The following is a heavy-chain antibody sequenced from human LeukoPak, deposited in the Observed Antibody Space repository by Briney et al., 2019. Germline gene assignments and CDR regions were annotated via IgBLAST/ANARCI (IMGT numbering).Heavy chain of an antibody. CDR1: GASISGHY. CDR2: VHTSRGT. J-gene: IGHJ4*02. Sequence: PSETLSLTCIVSGASISGHYWSWIRQPAGKEPEWIGRVHTSRGTNYNSSLKSRLTMSVDTSKNQFSLHLASVTAADTAVYYCAREGPYTIFGVVPPVWGQGTLVTVSS. CDR3: AREGPYTIFGVVPPV. V-gene: IGHV4-4*07. D-gene: IGHD3-3*01.